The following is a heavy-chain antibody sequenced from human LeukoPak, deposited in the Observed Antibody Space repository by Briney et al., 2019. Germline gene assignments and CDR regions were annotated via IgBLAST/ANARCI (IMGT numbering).Heavy chain of an antibody. J-gene: IGHJ4*02. CDR1: GFTFSSYA. V-gene: IGHV3-23*01. CDR3: AKGPRFYGDYFDY. Sequence: GGSLRLSCAASGFTFSSYAMSWVRRAPGKGLEWVSAISGSGGSTYYADSVKGRFTISRDNSKNTLYLQMNSLRAEDTAVYYCAKGPRFYGDYFDYWGQGTLVTVSS. D-gene: IGHD4-17*01. CDR2: ISGSGGST.